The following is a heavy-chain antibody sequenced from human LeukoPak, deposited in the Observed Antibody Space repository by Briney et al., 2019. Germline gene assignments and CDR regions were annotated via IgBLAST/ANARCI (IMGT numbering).Heavy chain of an antibody. Sequence: GGSLRLSCAASGFTFSSYSMNWVRQAPGKGLEWVSSISSSSSYIYYADSVKGRFTISRDNAKNSLYLQMNSLRAEDTAVYYCARDKGVVVAASADYWGQGTLVTVSS. J-gene: IGHJ4*02. D-gene: IGHD2-15*01. V-gene: IGHV3-21*01. CDR1: GFTFSSYS. CDR3: ARDKGVVVAASADY. CDR2: ISSSSSYI.